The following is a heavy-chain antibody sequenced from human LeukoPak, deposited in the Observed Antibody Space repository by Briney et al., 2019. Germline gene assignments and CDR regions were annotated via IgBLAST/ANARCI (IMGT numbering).Heavy chain of an antibody. CDR3: ARVFEGGSYYGYYYYMDV. CDR2: IYYSGST. Sequence: SETLSLTCTVSGGSISNYYWSWIRQPPGKGLEWIGYIYYSGSTNHNPSLKSRVTISIDTSKNQFSLKLSSVTAADTAVYYCARVFEGGSYYGYYYYMDVWGKGTTVTVSS. CDR1: GGSISNYY. V-gene: IGHV4-59*01. D-gene: IGHD1-26*01. J-gene: IGHJ6*03.